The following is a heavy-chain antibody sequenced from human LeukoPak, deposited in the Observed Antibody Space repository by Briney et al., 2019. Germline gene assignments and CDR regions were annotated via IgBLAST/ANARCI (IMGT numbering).Heavy chain of an antibody. CDR2: ISGSGGST. J-gene: IGHJ4*02. CDR3: AKDHPPLMITFGGVIVTAFDY. D-gene: IGHD3-16*02. Sequence: GGSLRLSCAASGFTFSSYAMSWVRQAPGKGLEWVSAISGSGGSTYYADSVKGRFTISTDNSKNTLYLQMNSLRAEDTAVYYCAKDHPPLMITFGGVIVTAFDYWGQGTLVTVSS. V-gene: IGHV3-23*01. CDR1: GFTFSSYA.